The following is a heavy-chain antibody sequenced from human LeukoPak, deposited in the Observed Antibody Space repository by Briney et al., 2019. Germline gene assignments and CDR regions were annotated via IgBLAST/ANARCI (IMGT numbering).Heavy chain of an antibody. CDR2: IYYSGST. CDR3: ARGATSLSYFDS. Sequence: PSETLSLTCTVSGGSISTYYWSWIRQPPGKGLEWNGYIYYSGSTNYNPSLKSRVTISVDTSKNHFSLKLSSVTAADTAVYYCARGATSLSYFDSRGQGTLVTVSS. V-gene: IGHV4-59*01. J-gene: IGHJ4*02. D-gene: IGHD2/OR15-2a*01. CDR1: GGSISTYY.